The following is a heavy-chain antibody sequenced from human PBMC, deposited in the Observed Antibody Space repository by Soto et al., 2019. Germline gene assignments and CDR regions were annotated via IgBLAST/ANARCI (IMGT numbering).Heavy chain of an antibody. Sequence: PSETLCVTCTVAGRSISGGSSYWSWIRQPPGKGLEWIGYIYYSGSTYYNPSLKSRVTISVDTSKNQFSLKLSSVTAADTAVYYCARGGRTIFGRYFDYWGQGTLVTSPQ. D-gene: IGHD3-3*01. J-gene: IGHJ4*02. V-gene: IGHV4-30-4*01. CDR3: ARGGRTIFGRYFDY. CDR2: IYYSGST. CDR1: GRSISGGSSY.